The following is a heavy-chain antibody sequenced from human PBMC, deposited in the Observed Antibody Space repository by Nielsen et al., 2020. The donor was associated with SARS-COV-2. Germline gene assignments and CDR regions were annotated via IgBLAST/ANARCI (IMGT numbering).Heavy chain of an antibody. D-gene: IGHD3-9*01. V-gene: IGHV4-39*07. CDR1: GGSISSSSYY. CDR2: VYHSGST. CDR3: AREGDDWALDV. Sequence: SETLSLTCTVSGGSISSSSYYWGWIRQPPGKGLEWIGEVYHSGSTIYNPSLKSRVTISQDKSKNQFSLKLSSVTAADTAVYYCAREGDDWALDVWGQGTTVTVSS. J-gene: IGHJ6*02.